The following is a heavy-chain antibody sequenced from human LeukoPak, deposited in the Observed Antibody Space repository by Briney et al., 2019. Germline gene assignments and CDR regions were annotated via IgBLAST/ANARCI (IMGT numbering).Heavy chain of an antibody. CDR2: IKSKTDGGTT. CDR3: TTAYYYGSGDFDY. J-gene: IGHJ4*02. V-gene: IGHV3-15*01. Sequence: GGSLRLSCAASGFTFSNAWMNWVRQAPGKGLEWVGRIKSKTDGGTTDYAAPVKGRFTISRDDSKNTLYLQMNSLKTEDTAVYYCTTAYYYGSGDFDYWGQGTLVTVSS. D-gene: IGHD3-10*01. CDR1: GFTFSNAW.